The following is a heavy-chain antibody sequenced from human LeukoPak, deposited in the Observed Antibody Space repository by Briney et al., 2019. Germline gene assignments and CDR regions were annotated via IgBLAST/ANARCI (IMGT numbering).Heavy chain of an antibody. V-gene: IGHV4-30-2*01. CDR1: GGSISSGGYS. CDR2: LYHSEST. Sequence: SETLSLTCAVSGGSISSGGYSWSWIRQPPGKGLEASGNLYHSESTYYNPSLKSRVTISVDRSKNQFSLKLSSVTAADTAVYYGARDSGWYDSSGYPAREYRYFDRWGRGTLDTDPS. D-gene: IGHD3-22*01. CDR3: ARDSGWYDSSGYPAREYRYFDR. J-gene: IGHJ2*01.